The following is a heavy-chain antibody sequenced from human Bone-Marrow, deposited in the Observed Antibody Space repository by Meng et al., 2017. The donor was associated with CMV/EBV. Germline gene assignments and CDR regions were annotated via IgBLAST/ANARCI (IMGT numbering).Heavy chain of an antibody. CDR3: AREGPILMGAAFDY. Sequence: SLKISCAASGFTFDDYAMHWVRQAPGKGLEWVSGISWNSGSIGYADSVKGRFTISRDNAKNSLYLQMNSPRAEDMALYYCAREGPILMGAAFDYWGQGTLVTVSS. D-gene: IGHD1-26*01. CDR1: GFTFDDYA. J-gene: IGHJ4*02. CDR2: ISWNSGSI. V-gene: IGHV3-9*03.